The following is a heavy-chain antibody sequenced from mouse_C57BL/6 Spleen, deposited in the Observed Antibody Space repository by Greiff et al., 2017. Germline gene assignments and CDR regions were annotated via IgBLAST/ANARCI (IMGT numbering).Heavy chain of an antibody. CDR3: ARGAFITTVVGAMDY. CDR1: GFTFSSYG. Sequence: VQLKESGGDLVKPGGSLKLSCAASGFTFSSYGMSWVRQTPDKRLEWVATISSGGSYTYYPDSVKGRFTISRDNAKNTLYLQMSSLKSEDTAMYYCARGAFITTVVGAMDYWGQGTSVTVSS. V-gene: IGHV5-6*01. J-gene: IGHJ4*01. D-gene: IGHD1-1*01. CDR2: ISSGGSYT.